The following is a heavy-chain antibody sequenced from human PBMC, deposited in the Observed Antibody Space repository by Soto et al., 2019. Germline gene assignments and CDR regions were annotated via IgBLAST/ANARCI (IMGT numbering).Heavy chain of an antibody. CDR3: ARDSGGYGAPAFDI. CDR1: GGSFSNFA. V-gene: IGHV1-69*12. J-gene: IGHJ3*02. D-gene: IGHD3-10*01. CDR2: IIPIFGTS. Sequence: QVQLVQSEAEVKKPGSSMKVSCKASGGSFSNFAISWVRQAPGQGLEWMGGIIPIFGTSNSAQKFQGRVYLTADEYTNTAYLELNSLRSEDTAVYYCARDSGGYGAPAFDIWGQGTMVTVSA.